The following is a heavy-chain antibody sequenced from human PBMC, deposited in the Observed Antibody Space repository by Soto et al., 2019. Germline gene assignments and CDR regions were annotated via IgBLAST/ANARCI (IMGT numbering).Heavy chain of an antibody. CDR2: VHYSGST. V-gene: IGHV4-59*01. J-gene: IGHJ4*02. CDR1: GGSISDYY. D-gene: IGHD2-21*01. Sequence: KTSETLSLTCTVSGGSISDYYWSWIRQPPGKGLEWIGYVHYSGSTNYNPSFHTRVTISVDKSKNQFALKLTSVTAADTAVYYCAREVRDGTTWYFDYWGQGTLVTVS. CDR3: AREVRDGTTWYFDY.